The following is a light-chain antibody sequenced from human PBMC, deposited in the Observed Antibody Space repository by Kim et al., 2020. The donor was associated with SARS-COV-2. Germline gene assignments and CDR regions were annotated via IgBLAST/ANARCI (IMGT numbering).Light chain of an antibody. CDR2: VGTGGIVG. Sequence: CTLSSGYSNYKVDWYQQRPGKGPRFVMRVGTGGIVGSKGDGIPDRFSVLGSGLNRYLTIKNIQEEDESDYHCGADHGSGSNFVVVFGGGTKVTVL. CDR3: GADHGSGSNFVVV. CDR1: SGYSNYK. V-gene: IGLV9-49*01. J-gene: IGLJ2*01.